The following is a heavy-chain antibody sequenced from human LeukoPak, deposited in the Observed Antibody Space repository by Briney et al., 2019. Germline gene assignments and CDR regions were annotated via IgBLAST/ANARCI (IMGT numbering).Heavy chain of an antibody. CDR1: GFTFSSYE. Sequence: GGSLRLSCAASGFTFSSYEMNLVRQAPGKGLELVSYISSSGSTIYYADSVKGRFTISRDNAKNSLYLQMNSLRAEDTAVYYCARDTYHYDSSGYYYPGGFDYWGQGTLVTVSS. CDR2: ISSSGSTI. J-gene: IGHJ4*02. D-gene: IGHD3-22*01. CDR3: ARDTYHYDSSGYYYPGGFDY. V-gene: IGHV3-48*03.